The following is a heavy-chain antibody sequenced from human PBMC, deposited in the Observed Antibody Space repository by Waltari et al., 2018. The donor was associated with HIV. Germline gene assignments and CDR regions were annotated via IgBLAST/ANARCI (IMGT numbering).Heavy chain of an antibody. V-gene: IGHV4-39*01. CDR2: IYYTGRA. Sequence: QLQLQESGPGLVKPSETLSLTCTVSGGSVSSSSYFWGWIRQPPGKGLEWIGRIYYTGRAYYNPSLKSRVTISVDTSKNQFSLKVTSVTAADTAVYYCARHALRVGAAYWNFDLWGRGTLVTLSS. CDR3: ARHALRVGAAYWNFDL. J-gene: IGHJ2*01. CDR1: GGSVSSSSYF. D-gene: IGHD1-26*01.